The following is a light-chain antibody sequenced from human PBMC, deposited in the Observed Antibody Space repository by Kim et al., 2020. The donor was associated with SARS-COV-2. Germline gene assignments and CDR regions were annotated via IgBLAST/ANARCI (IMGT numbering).Light chain of an antibody. V-gene: IGKV2-28*01. CDR2: LGS. Sequence: DIVMTQSPLSLPVTSGEPASISCRSSQSLLHSNGYNSLDWYLQKPGQSPQLLIYLGSNRASGVPDRFSGSGSGTDFTLKISRVEAEDVGVYYCMQALQTPITFGQGTRLGIK. J-gene: IGKJ5*01. CDR3: MQALQTPIT. CDR1: QSLLHSNGYNS.